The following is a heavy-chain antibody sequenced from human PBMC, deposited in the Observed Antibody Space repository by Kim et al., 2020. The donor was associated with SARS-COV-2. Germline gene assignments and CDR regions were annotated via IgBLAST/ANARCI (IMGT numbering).Heavy chain of an antibody. CDR2: IYTSGST. J-gene: IGHJ6*02. CDR3: AREPSYNSSWYVASYYYYYGMDV. V-gene: IGHV4-61*02. Sequence: SETLSLTCTVSGGSISSGSYYWSWIRQPAGKGLEWIGRIYTSGSTNYNPSLKSRVTISVDTSKNQFSLKLSSVTAADTAVYYCAREPSYNSSWYVASYYYYYGMDVWGQGTTVTVSS. D-gene: IGHD6-13*01. CDR1: GGSISSGSYY.